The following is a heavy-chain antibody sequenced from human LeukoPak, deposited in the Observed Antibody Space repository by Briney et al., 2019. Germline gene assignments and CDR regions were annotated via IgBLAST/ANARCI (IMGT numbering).Heavy chain of an antibody. Sequence: GGSLRLSCAASGFIFSSYAMSWVRQAPGKGLEWVSAISGSGGSTYYADSVKGRFTISRDNSKNTLYLQMNSLRAEDTAVYYCAKDRDIVVVPAAIWFDPWGQGTLVTVSS. D-gene: IGHD2-2*01. J-gene: IGHJ5*02. CDR1: GFIFSSYA. CDR3: AKDRDIVVVPAAIWFDP. CDR2: ISGSGGST. V-gene: IGHV3-23*01.